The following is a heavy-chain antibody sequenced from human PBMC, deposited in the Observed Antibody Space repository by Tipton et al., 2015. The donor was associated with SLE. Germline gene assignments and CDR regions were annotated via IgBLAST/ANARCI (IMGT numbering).Heavy chain of an antibody. CDR3: ARSSGGWFYDAFDM. J-gene: IGHJ3*02. Sequence: SLRLSCAVSGFTVSDKYMNWFRQAPGKGLEWVSILYSGGSTYYKDSVEGRFTISRDNSKNTLFLQMNNLRPEDTAVYYCARSSGGWFYDAFDMWGQGTVVTVS. CDR2: LYSGGST. CDR1: GFTVSDKY. D-gene: IGHD2-15*01. V-gene: IGHV3-53*05.